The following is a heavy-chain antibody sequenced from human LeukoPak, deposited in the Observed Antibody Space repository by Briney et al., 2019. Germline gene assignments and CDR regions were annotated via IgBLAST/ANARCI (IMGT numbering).Heavy chain of an antibody. CDR1: GFTFSHYW. J-gene: IGHJ4*02. V-gene: IGHV3-7*01. Sequence: GGSLRLSCAASGFTFSHYWMTWVRQAPGKGLEWVAKINQDGSEEYYMDSVKARFTISRDNAKNSNSLRAEDTAVYYCVRDGGVSGYDLLDYWGQGTLVTVSS. CDR3: VRDGGVSGYDLLDY. CDR2: INQDGSEE. D-gene: IGHD5-12*01.